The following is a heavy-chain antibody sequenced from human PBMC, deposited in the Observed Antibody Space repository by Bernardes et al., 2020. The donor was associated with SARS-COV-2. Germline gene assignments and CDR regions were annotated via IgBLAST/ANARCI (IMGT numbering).Heavy chain of an antibody. CDR3: ARDSTAGTTTSNWIDP. V-gene: IGHV3-33*01. D-gene: IGHD1-1*01. CDR1: GFTLRSYD. CDR2: IWFDGSKK. Sequence: GGSLRLSCAASGFTLRSYDMHWVRQAPGKGLEWVAVIWFDGSKKYYGDSVKGRFTISRDNSKNTIYLQMDTLGVEDTAVYYCARDSTAGTTTSNWIDPWGQGALVSVST. J-gene: IGHJ5*02.